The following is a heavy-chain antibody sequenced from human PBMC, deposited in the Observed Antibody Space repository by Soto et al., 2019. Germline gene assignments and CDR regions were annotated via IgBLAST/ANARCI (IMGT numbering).Heavy chain of an antibody. Sequence: PGGSLRLSCAASGFTFSSHSMNWVRQAPGKGLEWVSSISSSSTYIYYADSVKGRFTTSRDNSKNSLYLQMNSLRAEDTAVYYCAKDSAGGPPYYYYGMDVWGQGITVTVSS. D-gene: IGHD6-13*01. CDR3: AKDSAGGPPYYYYGMDV. CDR2: ISSSSTYI. J-gene: IGHJ6*02. CDR1: GFTFSSHS. V-gene: IGHV3-21*04.